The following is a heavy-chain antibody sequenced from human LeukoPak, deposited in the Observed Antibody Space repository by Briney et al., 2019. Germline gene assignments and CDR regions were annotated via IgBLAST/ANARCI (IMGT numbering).Heavy chain of an antibody. V-gene: IGHV4-34*01. CDR3: ARPDIGSSAHGAFDI. CDR2: IYYSGST. J-gene: IGHJ3*02. Sequence: PSETLSLTCAVYGGSFSGYYWSWIRQPPGKGLEWIGSIYYSGSTYYNPSLKSRVTISVDTSKNQFSLKLSSVTAADTAVYYCARPDIGSSAHGAFDIWGQGTMVTVSS. CDR1: GGSFSGYY. D-gene: IGHD2-2*01.